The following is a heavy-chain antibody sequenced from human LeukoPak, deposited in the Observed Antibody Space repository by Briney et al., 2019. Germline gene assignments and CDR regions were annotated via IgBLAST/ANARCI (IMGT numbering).Heavy chain of an antibody. CDR3: AMSSITMVRGEYGMDV. D-gene: IGHD3-10*01. CDR2: IRSKAYGGTT. V-gene: IGHV3-49*03. J-gene: IGHJ6*02. Sequence: HAGGSLRLSCTASGFTFGVYAMSWFRQAPGKGLEWVGFIRSKAYGGTTEYAASVKGRFTISRVDSKSIAYLQMNSLKTEDTAVYYCAMSSITMVRGEYGMDVWGQGTTVTVSS. CDR1: GFTFGVYA.